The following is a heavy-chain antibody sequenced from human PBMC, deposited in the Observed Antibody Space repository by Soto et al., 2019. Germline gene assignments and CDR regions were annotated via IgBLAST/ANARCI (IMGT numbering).Heavy chain of an antibody. J-gene: IGHJ4*02. D-gene: IGHD3-22*01. Sequence: QVQLVESGGGVVQPGRSLRLSCAASGFTVSNYAMHWIRQAPGKGLAWVAVISYDGSNRQYADSVKGRFTISRDNFENTLSLDMDSLRAEDTAVYYCARDSGSNYDTRDRWDWWGQGTLVTVSS. CDR1: GFTVSNYA. CDR3: ARDSGSNYDTRDRWDW. CDR2: ISYDGSNR. V-gene: IGHV3-30-3*01.